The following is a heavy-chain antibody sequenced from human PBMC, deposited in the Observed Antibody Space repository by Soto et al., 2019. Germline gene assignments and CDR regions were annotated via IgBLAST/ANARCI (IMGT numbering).Heavy chain of an antibody. V-gene: IGHV3-74*01. CDR1: GFIFCNYW. CDR2: IDHDGPT. Sequence: EVQLVESGGGLVQPGGSLRLSCAGSGFIFCNYWMHWVRQAPGKGLEWVARIDHDGPTDYADSVRGRFTISRDNAENTLYLQMNSLRPEDTAVYYCVRDSHGDYWGQGTLVTVSS. J-gene: IGHJ4*02. CDR3: VRDSHGDY.